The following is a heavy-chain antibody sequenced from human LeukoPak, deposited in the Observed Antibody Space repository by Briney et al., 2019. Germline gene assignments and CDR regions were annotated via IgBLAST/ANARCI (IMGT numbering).Heavy chain of an antibody. CDR1: GFTFSSYG. CDR2: IKSKTDGGTT. D-gene: IGHD4-17*01. CDR3: TTTSDYGDHKR. V-gene: IGHV3-15*01. Sequence: GSLRLSCAASGFTFSSYGMSWVRQAPGKGLEWVGRIKSKTDGGTTDYAAPVKGRFTISRDDSKNTLYLQMNSLKTEDTAVYYCTTTSDYGDHKRWGQGTLVTVSS. J-gene: IGHJ4*02.